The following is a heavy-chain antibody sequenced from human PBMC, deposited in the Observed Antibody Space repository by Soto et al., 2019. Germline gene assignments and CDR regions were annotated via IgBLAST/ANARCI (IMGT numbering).Heavy chain of an antibody. D-gene: IGHD3-3*02. CDR2: IMPVFATP. CDR3: ARDKDRQQLGGNYYYILDV. Sequence: QVQLMQSGGEVKKPGSSVKVSCKASGGTFSTSAISWVQQAPGEGLEWVGGIMPVFATPDYAQKFQGRVTISADESTTTAYLELTSLTTDDTAVYYCARDKDRQQLGGNYYYILDVWGQGTAITVSS. CDR1: GGTFSTSA. V-gene: IGHV1-69*12. J-gene: IGHJ6*02.